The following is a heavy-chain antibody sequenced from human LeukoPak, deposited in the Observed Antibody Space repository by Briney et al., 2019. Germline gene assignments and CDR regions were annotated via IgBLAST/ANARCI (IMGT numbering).Heavy chain of an antibody. J-gene: IGHJ4*02. CDR3: ARGPGIAVAGVFDY. V-gene: IGHV1-18*04. Sequence: ASVKVSCKASGYTFTSYGINWVRQAPGQGLEWMGWISGHNGHTNYVQKMQGRVTMTTDTSTNTTYMELRNLTSDDTAVYYCARGPGIAVAGVFDYWGQGSLVTVSS. CDR1: GYTFTSYG. CDR2: ISGHNGHT. D-gene: IGHD6-19*01.